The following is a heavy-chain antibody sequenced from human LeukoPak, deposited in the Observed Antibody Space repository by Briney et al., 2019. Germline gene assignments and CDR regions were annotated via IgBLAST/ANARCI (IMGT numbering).Heavy chain of an antibody. CDR1: GGSISSGDYY. D-gene: IGHD3-3*01. Sequence: PSQTLSLTCTVSGGSISSGDYYWSWIRQPPGKGLEWIGYIYYSGSTYYNPSPKSRVTISVDTSKNQFSLKLSSVTAADTAVYYCARLTTIFEGWFDPWGQGTLVTVSS. J-gene: IGHJ5*02. CDR2: IYYSGST. V-gene: IGHV4-30-4*01. CDR3: ARLTTIFEGWFDP.